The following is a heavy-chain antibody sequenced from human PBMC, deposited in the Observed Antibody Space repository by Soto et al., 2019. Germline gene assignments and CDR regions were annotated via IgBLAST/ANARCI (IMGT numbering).Heavy chain of an antibody. J-gene: IGHJ4*02. CDR2: IIPILGIA. CDR3: ARASVVRGGGGYFDY. V-gene: IGHV1-69*02. D-gene: IGHD3-10*01. Sequence: QVQLVQSGAEVKKPGSSVKVSCKASGGTFSSYTISWVRQAPGQGLEWMGRIIPILGIANYAQKFQGRVTINADKSTITAYMALSSLRSEDTAVYYCARASVVRGGGGYFDYWGQGTLVTVSS. CDR1: GGTFSSYT.